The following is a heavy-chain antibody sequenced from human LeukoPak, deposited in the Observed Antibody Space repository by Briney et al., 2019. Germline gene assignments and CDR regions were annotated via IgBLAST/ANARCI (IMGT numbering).Heavy chain of an antibody. J-gene: IGHJ4*02. Sequence: GGSLRLSCAAFGFTFSNAWMSWVRQAPGKGLEWVGRIKDKTHRGTTDYAAPVKGRFTISRDDSKDTLYLQMNSLKTEDAALYYCTTGLVREPDYWGQGTLVTVSS. CDR3: TTGLVREPDY. CDR1: GFTFSNAW. D-gene: IGHD1-14*01. CDR2: IKDKTHRGTT. V-gene: IGHV3-15*01.